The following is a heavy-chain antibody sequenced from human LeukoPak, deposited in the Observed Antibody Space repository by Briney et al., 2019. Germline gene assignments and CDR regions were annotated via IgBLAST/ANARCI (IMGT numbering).Heavy chain of an antibody. V-gene: IGHV4-34*01. CDR2: INHSGST. D-gene: IGHD6-6*01. CDR3: ATRIAARAPRRWFDP. J-gene: IGHJ5*02. Sequence: SETLSLTCAVYGGSFSGYYWSWIRQPPGKGLEWIGEINHSGSTNYNPSLKSRVTISVDTSKNQFSLKLSSVTAADTAVYYCATRIAARAPRRWFDPWGQGTLVTVSS. CDR1: GGSFSGYY.